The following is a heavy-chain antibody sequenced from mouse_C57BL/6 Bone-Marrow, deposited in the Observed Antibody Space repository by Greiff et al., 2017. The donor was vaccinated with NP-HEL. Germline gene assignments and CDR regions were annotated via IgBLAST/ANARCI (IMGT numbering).Heavy chain of an antibody. CDR2: ISSGGDYI. J-gene: IGHJ1*03. D-gene: IGHD1-1*01. V-gene: IGHV5-9-1*02. Sequence: DVQLQESGEGLVKPGGSLKLSCAASGFTFSSYAMSWVRQTPEKRLEWVAYISSGGDYIYYADTVKGRFTISRDNARNTLYLQMSSLKSEDTAMYYCTIFITTVVATGYFDVWGTGTTVTVSS. CDR3: TIFITTVVATGYFDV. CDR1: GFTFSSYA.